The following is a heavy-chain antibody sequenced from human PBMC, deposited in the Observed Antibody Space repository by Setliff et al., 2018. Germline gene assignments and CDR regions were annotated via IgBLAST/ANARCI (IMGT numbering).Heavy chain of an antibody. J-gene: IGHJ3*02. CDR2: IDWDDER. V-gene: IGHV2-70*17. CDR1: GFSLNTYGIC. CDR3: ARMTSSGNFAFDI. Sequence: SGPTLVNPTQTLTLTCTFSGFSLNTYGICLTWIRQPPGKALEWLARIDWDDERFYSTSLKTRLIISKDISKNQVVLRMTNMDPVDTATYYCARMTSSGNFAFDIWGQGRKGTVAS.